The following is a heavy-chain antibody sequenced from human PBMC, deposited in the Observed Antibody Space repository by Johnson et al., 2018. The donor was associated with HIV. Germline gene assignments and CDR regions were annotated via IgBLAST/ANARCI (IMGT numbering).Heavy chain of an antibody. D-gene: IGHD3-22*01. CDR3: AREVNAFDI. J-gene: IGHJ3*02. V-gene: IGHV3-74*01. Sequence: VQLVESGGDLVQPGGSPRLSCAASRLTFSSYWMHWVGQVPGKGLVWVSGINSDGSDTRYADSVKGRFTISRDNAKTTLYLQMNSLRAEDTAVYYCAREVNAFDIWGQGTMVTVSS. CDR1: RLTFSSYW. CDR2: INSDGSDT.